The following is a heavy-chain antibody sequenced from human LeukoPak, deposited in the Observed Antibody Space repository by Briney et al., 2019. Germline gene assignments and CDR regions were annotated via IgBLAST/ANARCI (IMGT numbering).Heavy chain of an antibody. J-gene: IGHJ4*02. V-gene: IGHV4-31*11. CDR1: GGSFSGYY. Sequence: SETLSLTCAVYGGSFSGYYWSWIRQHPGKGLEWIGYIYYSGSTYYNPSLKSRVTISVDMSKNQFSLKLSSVTAADTAVYYCARVLRYQLLFLFDYWGQGTLVTVSS. CDR3: ARVLRYQLLFLFDY. CDR2: IYYSGST. D-gene: IGHD2-2*01.